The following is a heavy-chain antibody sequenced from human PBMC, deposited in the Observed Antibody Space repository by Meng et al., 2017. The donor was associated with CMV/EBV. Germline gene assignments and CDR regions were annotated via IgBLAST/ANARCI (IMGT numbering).Heavy chain of an antibody. D-gene: IGHD3-10*01. CDR3: TTDWSYYYEI. J-gene: IGHJ3*02. CDR1: GFTFSNAW. CDR2: IKSKIDGGTT. Sequence: GGSLRLSCAASGFTFSNAWMSWVRQAPGKGLEGVGRIKSKIDGGTTDYDAPVKGRFTISRDDSKNTMYLQMNSLKTENTAVYYCTTDWSYYYEIWGQGTMVTVSS. V-gene: IGHV3-15*01.